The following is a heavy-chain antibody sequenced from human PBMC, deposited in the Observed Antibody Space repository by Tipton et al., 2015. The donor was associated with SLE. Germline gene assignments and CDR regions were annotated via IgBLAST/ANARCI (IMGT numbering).Heavy chain of an antibody. CDR1: GGSISSHY. J-gene: IGHJ3*02. V-gene: IGHV4-59*11. D-gene: IGHD3-9*01. Sequence: LRLSCTVSGGSISSHYWSWIRQPPGKGLEWIGSIYYSGSTYYNPSLKSRVTISVDTSKNQFSLKLSSVTAADTAVYYCASEPRLWRYFDWLSDAFEIWGQGTMVTVSS. CDR3: ASEPRLWRYFDWLSDAFEI. CDR2: IYYSGST.